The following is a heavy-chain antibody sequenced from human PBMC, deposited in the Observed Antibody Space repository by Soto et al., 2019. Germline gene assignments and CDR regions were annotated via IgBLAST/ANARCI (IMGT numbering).Heavy chain of an antibody. CDR2: INPNSGGT. CDR1: GYTFTGYY. V-gene: IGHV1-2*02. CDR3: ARGREQLVPSYYYGMDV. Sequence: ASVKVSFKASGYTFTGYYMHWVRQAPGQGLEWMGWINPNSGGTNYAQKFQGRVTMTRDTSISTAYMELSRLRSDDTAVYYCARGREQLVPSYYYGMDVWGQGTTVTSP. J-gene: IGHJ6*02. D-gene: IGHD6-6*01.